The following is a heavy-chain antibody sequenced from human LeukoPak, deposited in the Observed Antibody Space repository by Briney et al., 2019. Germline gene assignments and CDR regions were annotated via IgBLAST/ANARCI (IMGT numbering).Heavy chain of an antibody. J-gene: IGHJ5*02. CDR2: INPNSGGT. V-gene: IGHV1-2*02. CDR1: GYTFTGYY. D-gene: IGHD1-26*01. Sequence: ASVKVSCKASGYTFTGYYMHWVRQAPGQGLEWMGWINPNSGGTNYAQKFQERVTITRDMSTSTAYMELSSLRSEDTAVYYCAAVGIVGAPWGQGTLVTVSS. CDR3: AAVGIVGAP.